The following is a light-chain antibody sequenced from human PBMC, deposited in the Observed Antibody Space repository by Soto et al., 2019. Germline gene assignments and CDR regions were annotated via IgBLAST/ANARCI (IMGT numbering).Light chain of an antibody. J-gene: IGLJ2*01. CDR1: SSDTGDYNF. V-gene: IGLV2-14*01. Sequence: QSALTQPASVSGSPGQSITFSCTGTSSDTGDYNFVSWYQLHAGKAPKLMIFEVSNRPSGVSNRFSGSKSGNTASLTISGLQAEDEADYYCSSYTSNIVLFGGGTKLTGL. CDR2: EVS. CDR3: SSYTSNIVL.